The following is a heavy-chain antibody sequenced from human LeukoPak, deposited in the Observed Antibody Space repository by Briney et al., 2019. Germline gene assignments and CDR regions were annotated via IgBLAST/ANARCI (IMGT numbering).Heavy chain of an antibody. D-gene: IGHD3-22*01. CDR2: IKSKTDGCTT. CDR3: TTAVGLYDSSGYYPDYYFDY. J-gene: IGHJ4*02. CDR1: GFTFSNAW. Sequence: GGSLRLSCAASGFTFSNAWMSWVRQAPGKGPEWVGRIKSKTDGCTTDYAAPVKGRFTISRDDSKNTLYLQMNSLKTEDTAVYYCTTAVGLYDSSGYYPDYYFDYWGQGTLVTVSS. V-gene: IGHV3-15*01.